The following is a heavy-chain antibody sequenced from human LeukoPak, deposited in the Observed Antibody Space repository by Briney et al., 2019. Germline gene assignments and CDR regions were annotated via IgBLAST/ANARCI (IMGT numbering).Heavy chain of an antibody. D-gene: IGHD3-10*01. CDR1: GFTFSSYA. CDR3: ASATYYYGSGRSDPSRYYFDY. V-gene: IGHV3-23*01. J-gene: IGHJ4*02. Sequence: GGSLRLSCAASGFTFSSYAMSWVRQAPGKGLEWVSAISGSGGSTYYADSVKGRFTISRDNSKNTLYLQMNSLRAEDTAVYYCASATYYYGSGRSDPSRYYFDYWGQGTLVTVSS. CDR2: ISGSGGST.